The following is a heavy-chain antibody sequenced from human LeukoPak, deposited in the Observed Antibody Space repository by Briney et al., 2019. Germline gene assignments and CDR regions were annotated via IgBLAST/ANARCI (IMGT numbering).Heavy chain of an antibody. Sequence: GGSLRLSCAASGFTFSSYWMNWVRQAPGKGLEWVANIKQDGSEKYYVDSVKGRFTISRDNAKNSLYLQMNSLRAEDTAVYYCAKSHSPYDSSGLLTSINPKFDYWGQGTLVTVSS. J-gene: IGHJ4*02. CDR3: AKSHSPYDSSGLLTSINPKFDY. V-gene: IGHV3-7*01. CDR2: IKQDGSEK. CDR1: GFTFSSYW. D-gene: IGHD3-22*01.